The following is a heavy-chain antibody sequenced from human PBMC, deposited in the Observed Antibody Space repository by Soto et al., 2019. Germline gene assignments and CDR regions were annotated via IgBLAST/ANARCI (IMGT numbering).Heavy chain of an antibody. Sequence: LRLSCAASGFTVSSNYMSWVRQAPGKGLEWVSVIYSGGSTYYADSVKGRFTISRDNSKNTLYLQMNSLRAEDTAVYYCARESSGWHRNFDYWGQGTLVTV. D-gene: IGHD6-19*01. CDR3: ARESSGWHRNFDY. CDR1: GFTVSSNY. V-gene: IGHV3-53*01. CDR2: IYSGGST. J-gene: IGHJ4*02.